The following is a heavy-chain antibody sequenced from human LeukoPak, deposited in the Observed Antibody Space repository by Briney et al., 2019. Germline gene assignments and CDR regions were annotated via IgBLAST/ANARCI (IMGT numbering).Heavy chain of an antibody. V-gene: IGHV3-15*01. CDR2: IKRKSDGGTT. D-gene: IGHD3-22*01. CDR3: TTVGLSGYYDSRGYYYFDY. CDR1: GFTFSNAW. Sequence: GGSLRLSCAASGFTFSNAWMSWVRQAPGKGLEGIGRIKRKSDGGTTDYAAPVKGRFAISRDDSKNTLYLQMNSLKTEDTAVYYCTTVGLSGYYDSRGYYYFDYWGQGTLVTVSS. J-gene: IGHJ4*02.